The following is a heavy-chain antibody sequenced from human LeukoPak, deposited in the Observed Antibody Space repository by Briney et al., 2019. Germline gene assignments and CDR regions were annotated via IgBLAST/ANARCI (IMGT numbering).Heavy chain of an antibody. J-gene: IGHJ4*02. CDR1: GGSISSYY. Sequence: PSETLSLTCTVSGGSISSYYWSWIRQPAGKGLEWIGRIYTSGSTNYNPSLKSRVTMSVDTSKNQFSLKLSSVTAADTAVYYCARDTPYYDSSGYQTLFDYWGQGTLVTVSS. D-gene: IGHD3-22*01. CDR3: ARDTPYYDSSGYQTLFDY. CDR2: IYTSGST. V-gene: IGHV4-4*07.